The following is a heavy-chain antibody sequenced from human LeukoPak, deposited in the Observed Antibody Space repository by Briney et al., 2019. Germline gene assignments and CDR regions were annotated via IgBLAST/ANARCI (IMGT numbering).Heavy chain of an antibody. D-gene: IGHD4-23*01. CDR3: ARAGGNSYYYYYGMDV. CDR2: IYYSGST. V-gene: IGHV4-59*01. J-gene: IGHJ6*02. CDR1: GGSISSYY. Sequence: SETLSLTCTVSGGSISSYYWSWIRQPPGKGLEWIGYIYYSGSTNYNPSLKSRVTISVDTSKNQFSLKLSSVTAADTAVYHCARAGGNSYYYYYGMDVWGQGTTVTVSS.